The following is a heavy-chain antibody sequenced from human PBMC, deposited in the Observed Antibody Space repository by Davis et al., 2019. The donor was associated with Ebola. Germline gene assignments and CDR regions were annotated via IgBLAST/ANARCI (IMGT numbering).Heavy chain of an antibody. D-gene: IGHD6-6*01. CDR1: GFIFSAHY. Sequence: GGSLRLSCAASGFIFSAHYMAWVRQAPGKGLEWVGRIRNKANSYTTEYAASVKGRFTITRDDSKNSLYLQMNSLKTEDTAVYYCVKRGYLEYYYYGMDVWGQGTTVTVSS. V-gene: IGHV3-72*01. CDR3: VKRGYLEYYYYGMDV. J-gene: IGHJ6*02. CDR2: IRNKANSYTT.